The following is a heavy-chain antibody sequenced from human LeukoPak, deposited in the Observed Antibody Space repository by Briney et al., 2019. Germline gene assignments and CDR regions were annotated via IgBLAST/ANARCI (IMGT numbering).Heavy chain of an antibody. CDR3: AKEMYDFWSGYDKRQQNYYYYYGMDV. CDR1: GFTFSSYA. D-gene: IGHD3-3*01. Sequence: KTGGSLRLSCAASGFTFSSYAMSWVRQAPGKGLEWVSAISGSGGSTYYADSVKGRFTISRDNSKNTLYLQMNSLRAEDTAVYYCAKEMYDFWSGYDKRQQNYYYYYGMDVWGQGTTVTVSS. CDR2: ISGSGGST. J-gene: IGHJ6*02. V-gene: IGHV3-23*01.